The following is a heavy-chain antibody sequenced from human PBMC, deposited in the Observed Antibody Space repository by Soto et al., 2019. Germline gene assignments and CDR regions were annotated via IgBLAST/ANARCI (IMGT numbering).Heavy chain of an antibody. CDR3: ARDDYYDTSGYLALFDY. Sequence: GGSLRLSCAASGFTFRDYYMNWVRQAPGKGLEWVSYISSSSSTIYYADSVKGRFTISRDNAKNSLYLQMNSLRDEDTAVYYCARDDYYDTSGYLALFDYWGQGTLVTVSS. CDR1: GFTFRDYY. D-gene: IGHD3-22*01. J-gene: IGHJ4*02. V-gene: IGHV3-48*02. CDR2: ISSSSSTI.